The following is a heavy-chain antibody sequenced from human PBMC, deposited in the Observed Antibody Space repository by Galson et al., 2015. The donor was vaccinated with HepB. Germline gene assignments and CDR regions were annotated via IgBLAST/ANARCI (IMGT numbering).Heavy chain of an antibody. CDR2: INGGNGNT. Sequence: SVKVSCKASGYTFSHFAIHWVRQAPGQSLEWMGWINGGNGNTKYSPKFQGRITITRYTSASTVYVELSSLRSEDTAVYYCARVFMDGDGWITDYWGQGTLVTVSS. J-gene: IGHJ4*02. CDR3: ARVFMDGDGWITDY. D-gene: IGHD5-24*01. V-gene: IGHV1-3*01. CDR1: GYTFSHFA.